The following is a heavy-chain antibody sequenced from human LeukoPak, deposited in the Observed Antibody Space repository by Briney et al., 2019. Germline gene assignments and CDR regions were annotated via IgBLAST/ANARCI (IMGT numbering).Heavy chain of an antibody. CDR2: INPNSGGT. J-gene: IGHJ4*02. D-gene: IGHD6-19*01. Sequence: GASVKVSCKASGYTFTGYYMHWVRQAPGQGLEWMGWINPNSGGTNYAQKFQGRVTMTRDTSISTAYMELSRLRSDDTAVYYCARDALAVAGTPGYWGQGTLVTASS. V-gene: IGHV1-2*02. CDR3: ARDALAVAGTPGY. CDR1: GYTFTGYY.